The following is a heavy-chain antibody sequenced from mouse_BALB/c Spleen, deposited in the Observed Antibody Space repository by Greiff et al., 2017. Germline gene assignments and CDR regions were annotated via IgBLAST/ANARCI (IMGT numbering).Heavy chain of an antibody. Sequence: VKLVESGPGLVAPSQSLSITCTVSGFSLTSYGVHWVRQPPGKGLEWLGVIWAGGSTNYNSALMSRLSISKDNSKSQVFLKMNSLQTDDTAMYYCASNYDYDVGAMDYWGQGTSVTVSS. CDR2: IWAGGST. CDR1: GFSLTSYG. V-gene: IGHV2-9*02. D-gene: IGHD2-4*01. J-gene: IGHJ4*01. CDR3: ASNYDYDVGAMDY.